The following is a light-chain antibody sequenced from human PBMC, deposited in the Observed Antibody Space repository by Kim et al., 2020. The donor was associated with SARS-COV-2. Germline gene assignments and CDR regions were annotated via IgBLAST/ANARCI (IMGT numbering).Light chain of an antibody. CDR3: NSRDSSGNV. J-gene: IGLJ1*01. V-gene: IGLV3-19*01. CDR1: SLRSYY. CDR2: GKN. Sequence: SSELTQDPAVSVALGQTVRITCQGDSLRSYYASWYQQKPGQAPVLVIYGKNNRPSGIPDRFCGSSSGNTASLTITGAQAEDEADYYCNSRDSSGNVFGTGTKVTVL.